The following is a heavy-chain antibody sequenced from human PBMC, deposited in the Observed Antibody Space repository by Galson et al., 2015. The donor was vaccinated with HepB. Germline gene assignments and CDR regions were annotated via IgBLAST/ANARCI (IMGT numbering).Heavy chain of an antibody. J-gene: IGHJ4*02. D-gene: IGHD3-22*01. CDR2: ISAGGGST. CDR3: AKAPVWYYYDSRGFYTYFFAF. Sequence: SLRLSCAASGFTFRSHAMSWVRQTPRKGLEWVSGISAGGGSTYYADSVKGRFTISREDSKHTLYLQMNGLRVEDTAIYYCAKAPVWYYYDSRGFYTYFFAFRGQGTLVSVSS. V-gene: IGHV3-23*01. CDR1: GFTFRSHA.